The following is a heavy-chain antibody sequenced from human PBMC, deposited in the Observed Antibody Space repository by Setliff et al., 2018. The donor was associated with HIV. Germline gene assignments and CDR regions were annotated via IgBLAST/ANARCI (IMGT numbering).Heavy chain of an antibody. D-gene: IGHD6-25*01. CDR3: ARGFEAADAFHI. CDR2: IYYSGST. CDR1: GGSISSANYY. Sequence: SETLSLTCSVSGGSISSANYYWSWIRQHPGRGLEWIGYIYYSGSTYYNPSLKSRVTMSLDTSNNQFSLKFSSVTAADTAVYYCARGFEAADAFHIWGQGTMVTVSS. V-gene: IGHV4-31*03. J-gene: IGHJ3*02.